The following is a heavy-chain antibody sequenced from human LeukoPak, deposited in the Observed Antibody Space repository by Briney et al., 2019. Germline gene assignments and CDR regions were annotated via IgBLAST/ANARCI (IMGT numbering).Heavy chain of an antibody. J-gene: IGHJ6*03. D-gene: IGHD4-17*01. CDR2: IKQDGSEK. Sequence: QPGGSLRLSCAASGFTFSSYWMSWVRQAPGKGLEWVANIKQDGSEKYYVDSVKGRFTISRDNAKNSLYLQMNSLRAEDTAVYYCARDLRDYYYYYMDVWGKGTTVTVSS. CDR3: ARDLRDYYYYYMDV. CDR1: GFTFSSYW. V-gene: IGHV3-7*01.